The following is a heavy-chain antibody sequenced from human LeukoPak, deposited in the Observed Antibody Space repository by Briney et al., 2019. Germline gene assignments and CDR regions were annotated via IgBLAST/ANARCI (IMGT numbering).Heavy chain of an antibody. CDR2: IDPSDSET. Sequence: GESLQISCKASGYSFTSYWIGWVRQMPGKGLEWMGIIDPSDSETRYTPSFQGQVTISVDKSLTTADLQWSSLKASDTAMYYCARQTAMGRSGDYWGQGTLVTVSS. J-gene: IGHJ4*02. V-gene: IGHV5-51*01. CDR3: ARQTAMGRSGDY. D-gene: IGHD5-18*01. CDR1: GYSFTSYW.